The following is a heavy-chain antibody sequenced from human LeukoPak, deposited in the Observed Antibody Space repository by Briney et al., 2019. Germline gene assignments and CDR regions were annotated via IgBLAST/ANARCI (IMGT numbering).Heavy chain of an antibody. V-gene: IGHV1-18*01. Sequence: ASVKVSCKASGYTFTSYGISWVRQAPGQGLEWMGWISAYNGNTNYAQKLQGRVTMTTDTFTSTAYMDLRSLRSDDTAVYYCARDRGGSYLNYWGQGTLVTVSS. J-gene: IGHJ4*02. CDR3: ARDRGGSYLNY. D-gene: IGHD1-26*01. CDR1: GYTFTSYG. CDR2: ISAYNGNT.